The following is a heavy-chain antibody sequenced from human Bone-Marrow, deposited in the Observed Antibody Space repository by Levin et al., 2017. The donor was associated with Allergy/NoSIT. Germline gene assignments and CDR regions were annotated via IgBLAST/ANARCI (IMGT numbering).Heavy chain of an antibody. CDR2: IKNSGTT. D-gene: IGHD2/OR15-2a*01. J-gene: IGHJ6*02. Sequence: SQTLSLTCSVSGGSISNSYWSWIRQAPGKGLEWIGYIKNSGTTKYNPSLNSRVTISADTSKNQVSLRLTSVTAADTAVYYCASLEYTISYYDYAMDVWGQGTTVTVSS. CDR1: GGSISNSY. CDR3: ASLEYTISYYDYAMDV. V-gene: IGHV4-59*01.